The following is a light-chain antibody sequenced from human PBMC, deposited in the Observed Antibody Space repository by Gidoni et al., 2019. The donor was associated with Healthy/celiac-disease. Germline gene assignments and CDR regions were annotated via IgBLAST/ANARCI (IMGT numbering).Light chain of an antibody. Sequence: EIRLTQSRATLSLSPGERATLSCRDSQSVRRYLAWYQQKPGQAPRLLIYDASNRDTGIPARFSGSGSGTDFTLTISSLEPEDCAVYYCQQRSNWPLTFGGGTKVEIK. V-gene: IGKV3-11*01. J-gene: IGKJ4*01. CDR2: DAS. CDR1: QSVRRY. CDR3: QQRSNWPLT.